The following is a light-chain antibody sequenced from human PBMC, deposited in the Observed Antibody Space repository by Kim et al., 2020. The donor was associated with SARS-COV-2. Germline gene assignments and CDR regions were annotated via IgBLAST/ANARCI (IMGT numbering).Light chain of an antibody. V-gene: IGKV1-8*01. CDR1: QGISSY. CDR2: AAS. CDR3: QQYYSYPRT. Sequence: ASTGDRVTITCRASQGISSYLAWYQQKPGKAPKLLIYAASALQSGVPSRFSGSGSGTDFTLTISCLQSEDFATYYCQQYYSYPRTFGQGTKVEIK. J-gene: IGKJ1*01.